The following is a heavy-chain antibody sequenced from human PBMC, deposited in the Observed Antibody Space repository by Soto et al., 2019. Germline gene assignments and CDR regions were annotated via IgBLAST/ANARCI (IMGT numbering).Heavy chain of an antibody. D-gene: IGHD2-2*01. CDR1: GGSISRGGYS. CDR3: ARVPDY. J-gene: IGHJ4*02. V-gene: IGHV4-30-2*01. CDR2: MYHSGST. Sequence: SETLSLTCAVSGGSISRGGYSWSWIRQPPGKGLEWIGYMYHSGSTYYNPSLKSRVTISIDRSKNQFSLKLSSVTAADTAVYYCARVPDYRGQGTLVTGLL.